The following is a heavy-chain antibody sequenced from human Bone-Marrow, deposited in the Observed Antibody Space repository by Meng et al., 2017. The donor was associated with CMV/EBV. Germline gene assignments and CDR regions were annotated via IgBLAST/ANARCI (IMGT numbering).Heavy chain of an antibody. J-gene: IGHJ4*02. CDR2: IKFQKDGGAT. CDR1: GFVCSRAY. Sequence: SGFVCSRAYMNWVRQAPGKGLEWVGRIKFQKDGGATDYGAPVKGRFTISRDDSKSTVYLQMNSLKSEDTAIYYCTTDYCSGATCYLNFWGQGTLVTVSS. D-gene: IGHD2-15*01. CDR3: TTDYCSGATCYLNF. V-gene: IGHV3-15*07.